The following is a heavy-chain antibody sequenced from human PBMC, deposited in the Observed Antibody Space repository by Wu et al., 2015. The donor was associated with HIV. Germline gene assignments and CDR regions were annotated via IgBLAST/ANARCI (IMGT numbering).Heavy chain of an antibody. CDR2: LIPMHGTA. Sequence: QVQLLQSGAEVKNPGSSVRVSCTASGGTFSNYALSWVRQAPGQGLEWMGRLIPMHGTANYAQKFQGRVTITADESTSTAYMELNSLRSEDTAVYYCARDREVVYYGSGSSNWYFDLWGRGTLVTVSS. CDR1: GGTFSNYA. V-gene: IGHV1-69*11. CDR3: ARDREVVYYGSGSSNWYFDL. J-gene: IGHJ2*01. D-gene: IGHD3-10*01.